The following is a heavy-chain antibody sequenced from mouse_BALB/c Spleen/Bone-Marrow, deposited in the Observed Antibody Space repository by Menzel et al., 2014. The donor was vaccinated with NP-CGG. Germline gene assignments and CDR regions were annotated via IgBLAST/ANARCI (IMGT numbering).Heavy chain of an antibody. CDR3: AKYNYGLYFDV. CDR2: IDPANGNT. D-gene: IGHD1-3*01. Sequence: EVQLQQSGAELVKPGASVKLSCTASGVNIKDTYIHWVKQRPEQGLEWIGRIDPANGNTKYDPKFQGKATITADTSSNSAYLQLSSLTSEDTAVYYCAKYNYGLYFDVWGAGTTVTVSS. J-gene: IGHJ1*01. V-gene: IGHV14-3*02. CDR1: GVNIKDTY.